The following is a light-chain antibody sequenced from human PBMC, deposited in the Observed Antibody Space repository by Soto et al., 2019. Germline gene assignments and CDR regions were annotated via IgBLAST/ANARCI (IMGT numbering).Light chain of an antibody. CDR3: QRHGAT. V-gene: IGKV3-20*01. CDR1: QSVSSNY. Sequence: ESLLTQSPGTLSLSPGERATLSCRASQSVSSNYLAWYQQKPGQAPRLLIYGASSRATGIPDRFSGSGSGADFTLTISGLEPEDSAAYYCQRHGATFGQGTKVDIK. J-gene: IGKJ1*01. CDR2: GAS.